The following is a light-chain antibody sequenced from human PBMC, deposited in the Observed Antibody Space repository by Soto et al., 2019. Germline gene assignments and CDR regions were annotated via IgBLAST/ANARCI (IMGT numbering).Light chain of an antibody. CDR3: QPCDSSLSFSV. Sequence: QSALTQPPSPSGAPGQRVTTTCTGSSSNIGAGYDVHGYQQHPGTASKLLIYGNNIRPSVVPDRFSGSKSGTSAALANTGLQAEDEAHYYCQPCDSSLSFSVFGTGTKVTVL. V-gene: IGLV1-40*01. J-gene: IGLJ1*01. CDR2: GNN. CDR1: SSNIGAGYD.